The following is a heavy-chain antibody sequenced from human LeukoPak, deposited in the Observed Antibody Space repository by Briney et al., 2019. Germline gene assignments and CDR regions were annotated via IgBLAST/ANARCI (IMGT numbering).Heavy chain of an antibody. Sequence: GGSLRLSCAASGFTFSSYSMNWVRQAPGKGLEWVSSISSSSSYIYYADSVKGRFTISRDNAKKSLYLQMNSLRAEDTAVYYCARDPDADYRTWHYYYYYMDVWGKGTTVTVSS. CDR2: ISSSSSYI. CDR1: GFTFSSYS. J-gene: IGHJ6*03. V-gene: IGHV3-21*01. CDR3: ARDPDADYRTWHYYYYYMDV. D-gene: IGHD4-11*01.